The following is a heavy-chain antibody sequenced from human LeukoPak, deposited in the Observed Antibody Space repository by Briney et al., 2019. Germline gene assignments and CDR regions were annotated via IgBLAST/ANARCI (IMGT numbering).Heavy chain of an antibody. J-gene: IGHJ4*02. CDR2: INHSGST. Sequence: PSETLSLTCAVYGGSFSGYYWSWIRQPPGKGLEWIGEINHSGSTNYNPSLKSRVTISVDTSKNQFSLKLSSVTAADTAVYYCAELTGIAAAGPFSWGQGTLVTVSS. CDR1: GGSFSGYY. V-gene: IGHV4-34*01. CDR3: AELTGIAAAGPFS. D-gene: IGHD6-13*01.